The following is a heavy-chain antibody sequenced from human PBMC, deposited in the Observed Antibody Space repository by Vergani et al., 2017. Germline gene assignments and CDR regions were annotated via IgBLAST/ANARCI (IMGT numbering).Heavy chain of an antibody. D-gene: IGHD2-21*01. J-gene: IGHJ6*02. CDR2: ISSSGSTI. Sequence: QVQLVESGGGLVKPGGSLRLSCAASGFTFSDYYMSWIRQAPGKGLEWVSYISSSGSTIYYADSVKGRFTISRDNAKNSLYLQMNSLRAVDTAVYYCARDLYPTPFHPTGMDVWGQGTTVTVSS. CDR1: GFTFSDYY. V-gene: IGHV3-11*01. CDR3: ARDLYPTPFHPTGMDV.